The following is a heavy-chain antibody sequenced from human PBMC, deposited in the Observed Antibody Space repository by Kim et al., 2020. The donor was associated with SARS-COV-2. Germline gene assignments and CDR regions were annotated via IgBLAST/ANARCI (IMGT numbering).Heavy chain of an antibody. Sequence: YYVDSVKDRFHISRDNCKNSLYLQMNCLRAEDTAVYYCAKVRAGIVVGMIDSWGQGTLVTVSS. J-gene: IGHJ4*02. CDR3: AKVRAGIVVGMIDS. V-gene: IGHV3-33*03. D-gene: IGHD2-2*01.